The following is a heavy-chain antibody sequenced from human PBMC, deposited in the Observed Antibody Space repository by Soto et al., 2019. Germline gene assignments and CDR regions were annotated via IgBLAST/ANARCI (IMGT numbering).Heavy chain of an antibody. CDR2: IKSKTDGGTT. CDR3: TTRSGSYRVGMF. Sequence: PEGSLRLSCAASGFTFSNAWMSWVRQAPGKGLEWVGRIKSKTDGGTTDYAAPVKGRFTISRDDSKNTLYLQMNSLKTEDTAVYYCTTRSGSYRVGMFWGQGTLVTVSS. V-gene: IGHV3-15*01. CDR1: GFTFSNAW. J-gene: IGHJ4*02. D-gene: IGHD1-26*01.